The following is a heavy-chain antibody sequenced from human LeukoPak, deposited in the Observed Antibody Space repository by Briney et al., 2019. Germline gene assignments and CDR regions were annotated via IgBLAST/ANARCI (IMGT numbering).Heavy chain of an antibody. CDR2: INHSGSN. CDR1: GGSFSGYY. Sequence: PSETLSLTCAVYGGSFSGYYWSWFRQPPGKGPEWIGEINHSGSNNYNPSLKSQVTISVDTSKNQFSLKLSSVTAADTAVYYCARGITMVRGVENWFDPWGQGTLVTVSS. D-gene: IGHD3-10*01. V-gene: IGHV4-34*01. CDR3: ARGITMVRGVENWFDP. J-gene: IGHJ5*02.